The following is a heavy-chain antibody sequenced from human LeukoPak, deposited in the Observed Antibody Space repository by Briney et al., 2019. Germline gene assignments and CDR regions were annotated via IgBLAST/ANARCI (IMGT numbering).Heavy chain of an antibody. D-gene: IGHD5-18*01. CDR2: IYHSGST. Sequence: PSGTLSLTCAVSGGSISSSNWWSWVRQPPGKGLEWIGEIYHSGSTNYNPSLKSRVTISVDTSKNQFSLKLSSVTAADTAVYYCARLIDDSYGPFFDYWGQGTLVTVSS. CDR1: GGSISSSNW. J-gene: IGHJ4*02. V-gene: IGHV4-4*02. CDR3: ARLIDDSYGPFFDY.